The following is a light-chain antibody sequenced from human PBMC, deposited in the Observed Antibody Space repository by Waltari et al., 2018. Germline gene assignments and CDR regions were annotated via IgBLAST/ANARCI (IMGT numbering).Light chain of an antibody. CDR3: CSYAGGSSFVL. CDR1: SSDVGSYNL. CDR2: EGD. Sequence: QSALTQPASVSGSPGQSITISCTGTSSDVGSYNLVSWYQQHPGKAPKLMIYEGDKRPSGVSNRFSGSKSGNTASLTLSGLQAEDEADYYCCSYAGGSSFVLFGGGTKLTVL. V-gene: IGLV2-23*01. J-gene: IGLJ2*01.